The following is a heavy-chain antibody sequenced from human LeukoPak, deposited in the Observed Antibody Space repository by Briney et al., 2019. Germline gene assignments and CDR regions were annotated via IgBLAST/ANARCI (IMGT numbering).Heavy chain of an antibody. CDR1: GFTFSDHF. D-gene: IGHD6-19*01. CDR3: AKGSYASGWYQTLDY. V-gene: IGHV3-11*04. J-gene: IGHJ4*02. Sequence: PGGSLRLSCAASGFTFSDHFMTWIRQAPGKGLEWVSYISSGGSTIYYATSVKGRFTISRDNAENSLYLQMNSLRAEDTAVYYCAKGSYASGWYQTLDYWGQGILVTVAS. CDR2: ISSGGSTI.